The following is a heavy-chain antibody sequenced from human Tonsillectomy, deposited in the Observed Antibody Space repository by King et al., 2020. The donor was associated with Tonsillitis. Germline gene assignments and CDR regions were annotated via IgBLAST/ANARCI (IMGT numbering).Heavy chain of an antibody. J-gene: IGHJ6*02. V-gene: IGHV3-74*01. CDR2: INSDGSST. CDR1: GFTFSSYW. CDR3: ARDSGGYGDYYPFYYYYYGMDV. Sequence: VQLVESGGGLVQPGGSLRLSCAASGFTFSSYWMHWVRQAPGKGLVWVSRINSDGSSTSYADSVKGRFTISRDNAKNTLFLQMNSLRAEDTAVYYCARDSGGYGDYYPFYYYYYGMDVWGQGTTVTVSS. D-gene: IGHD4-17*01.